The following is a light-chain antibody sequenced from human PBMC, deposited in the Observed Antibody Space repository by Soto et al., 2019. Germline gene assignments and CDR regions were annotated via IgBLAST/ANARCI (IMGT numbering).Light chain of an antibody. CDR2: LGS. CDR1: QSLLHSNGYNY. J-gene: IGKJ2*01. Sequence: DIVMTQSPLSLPVTPGEPASISCRSSQSLLHSNGYNYLDWYLQKPGQSPQLLIYLGSNRASGVPVRLSGSGSVTEFTLKISRVEAEDVGVYYCMQALQPRNTFDQGTKLEIK. CDR3: MQALQPRNT. V-gene: IGKV2-28*01.